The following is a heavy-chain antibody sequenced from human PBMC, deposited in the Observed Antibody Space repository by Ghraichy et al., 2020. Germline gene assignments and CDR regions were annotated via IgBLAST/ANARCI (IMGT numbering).Heavy chain of an antibody. CDR2: IYYSGST. J-gene: IGHJ4*02. D-gene: IGHD5/OR15-5a*01. CDR1: GGSISSSSYY. Sequence: SETLSLTCTVSGGSISSSSYYWGWIRQPPGKGLEWIGSIYYSGSTYYNPSLKSRVTISVDTSKNQFSLKLSSVTAADTAVYYCARGLSVGRYYFDYWGQGTLVTVSS. V-gene: IGHV4-39*07. CDR3: ARGLSVGRYYFDY.